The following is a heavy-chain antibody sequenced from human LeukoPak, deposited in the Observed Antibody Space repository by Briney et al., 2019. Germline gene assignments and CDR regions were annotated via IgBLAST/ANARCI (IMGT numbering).Heavy chain of an antibody. CDR2: VYPTGGT. D-gene: IGHD1-1*01. CDR1: GASISSDY. V-gene: IGHV4-4*07. J-gene: IGHJ5*02. Sequence: SETLSLTCTVSGASISSDYWSWIRQPAGKGLEWIGRVYPTGGTNFSPSLKNRVTMSIDTSKNQFSLNLSSVTAADTAVYYCARLGGTNWYNWFDPWGQGTLVTVSS. CDR3: ARLGGTNWYNWFDP.